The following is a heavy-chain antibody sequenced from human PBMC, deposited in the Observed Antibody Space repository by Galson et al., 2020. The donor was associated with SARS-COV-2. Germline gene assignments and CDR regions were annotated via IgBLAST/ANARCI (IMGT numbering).Heavy chain of an antibody. J-gene: IGHJ3*02. V-gene: IGHV3-30*01. CDR1: GFTFSSYA. Sequence: GESLKISCAASGFTFSSYAMHWVRQAPGKGLEWVAVISYDGSNKYYADSVKGRFTISRDNSKNTLYLQMNSLRAEDTAVYYCFGEGATIGAFDIWGQGTMVTVSS. D-gene: IGHD1-26*01. CDR2: ISYDGSNK. CDR3: FGEGATIGAFDI.